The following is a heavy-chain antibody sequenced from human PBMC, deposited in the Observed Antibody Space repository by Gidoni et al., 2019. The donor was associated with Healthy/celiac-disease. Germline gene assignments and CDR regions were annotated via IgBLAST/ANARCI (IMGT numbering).Heavy chain of an antibody. V-gene: IGHV3-15*01. D-gene: IGHD1-26*01. J-gene: IGHJ4*02. CDR3: TTERGAKTYY. CDR2: IKSKTDGGTT. CDR1: GFPFRNAW. Sequence: EVQLVESGGGLVKPGGSLRLSCSASGFPFRNAWMSWVRQAPGKGPEGVGRIKSKTDGGTTDYAAPVKGRFTNSRDDSKNTLYLQMNSLKTEDTAVYYCTTERGAKTYYWGQGTLVTVSS.